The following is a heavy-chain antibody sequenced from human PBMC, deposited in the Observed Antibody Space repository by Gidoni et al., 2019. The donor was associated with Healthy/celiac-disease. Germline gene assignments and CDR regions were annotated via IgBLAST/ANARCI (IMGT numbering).Heavy chain of an antibody. J-gene: IGHJ6*03. D-gene: IGHD2-2*01. CDR1: GGSFSGYY. CDR2: INHSGST. CDR3: ARDRVVPAARGIYYYYYYMDV. V-gene: IGHV4-34*01. Sequence: QVQLQQWGAGLLKPSETLSLTCAVYGGSFSGYYWSWIRQPPGKGLEWIGEINHSGSTNYNPSLKSRVTISVDTSKNQFSLKLSSVTAADTAVYYCARDRVVPAARGIYYYYYYMDVWGKGTTVTVSS.